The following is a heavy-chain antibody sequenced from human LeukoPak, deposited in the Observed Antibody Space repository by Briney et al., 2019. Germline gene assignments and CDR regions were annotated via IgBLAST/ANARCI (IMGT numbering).Heavy chain of an antibody. V-gene: IGHV3-23*01. J-gene: IGHJ5*02. Sequence: TGGSLRLSCAASGFTFNSYAMSWVRQAPGKGLEWVSAISGSGGNTYYADSVKGRFTISRDNSKNTLFLQMNSLRAEDTAVYYCARPHVLDYDSSDYYYTWGQGTLVTVSS. CDR1: GFTFNSYA. D-gene: IGHD3-22*01. CDR3: ARPHVLDYDSSDYYYT. CDR2: ISGSGGNT.